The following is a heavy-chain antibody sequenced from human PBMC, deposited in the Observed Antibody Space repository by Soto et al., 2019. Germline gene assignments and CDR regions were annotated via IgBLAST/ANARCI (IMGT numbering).Heavy chain of an antibody. CDR2: INPNSGGT. V-gene: IGHV1-2*02. J-gene: IGHJ5*02. D-gene: IGHD6-13*01. CDR1: GYTFTGYY. Sequence: ASVKVSCKASGYTFTGYYMHWVRQAPGQGLEWMGWINPNSGGTNYAQKFQGRVTMTRDTSISTAYMELSRLRSDDTAVYYCAREGYSSSWYVVNWFDPWGQGTLVTVSS. CDR3: AREGYSSSWYVVNWFDP.